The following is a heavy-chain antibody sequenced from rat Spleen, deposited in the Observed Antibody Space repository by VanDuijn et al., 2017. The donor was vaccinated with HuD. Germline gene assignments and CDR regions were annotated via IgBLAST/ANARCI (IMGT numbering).Heavy chain of an antibody. D-gene: IGHD1-2*01. Sequence: QVQLKESGPGLVQPSQTLSLTCTVSGFSLTSYTVSWVRQPPGKGLEWMGVIWGNGNANYNSALKSRLSISRYTSKSQVFLKMNNLQTEDTAMYFCARSDYSSPYYFDYWGPGVMVTVSS. CDR1: GFSLTSYT. J-gene: IGHJ2*01. CDR2: IWGNGNA. V-gene: IGHV2S61*01. CDR3: ARSDYSSPYYFDY.